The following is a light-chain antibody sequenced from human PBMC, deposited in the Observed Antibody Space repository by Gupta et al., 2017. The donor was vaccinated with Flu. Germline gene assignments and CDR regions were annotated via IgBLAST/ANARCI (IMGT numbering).Light chain of an antibody. Sequence: DIVMTQSPDSLAVSLGERATINCKSSQSVLYSSNNKNYLAWYQQKPGQAPKLLIYWASTRESGVPDRFSGSGSGTDFTLTISSLQAEDVAVYYCQQYYGTPYTFGQGTKLAIK. CDR3: QQYYGTPYT. CDR2: WAS. J-gene: IGKJ2*01. V-gene: IGKV4-1*01. CDR1: QSVLYSSNNKNY.